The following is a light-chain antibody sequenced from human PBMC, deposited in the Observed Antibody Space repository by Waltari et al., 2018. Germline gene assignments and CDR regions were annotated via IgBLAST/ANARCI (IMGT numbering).Light chain of an antibody. J-gene: IGKJ3*01. CDR3: QQYNNWPPIFT. V-gene: IGKV3-15*01. CDR2: GAS. Sequence: EIVMTQSPATLSVSPGERATRSCRASQSVSSNLAWYQQKPGQAPRLLIYGASTRATGIPARFSGSGSGTEFTLTISSMQSEDFAVYYCQQYNNWPPIFTFGPGTKVDIK. CDR1: QSVSSN.